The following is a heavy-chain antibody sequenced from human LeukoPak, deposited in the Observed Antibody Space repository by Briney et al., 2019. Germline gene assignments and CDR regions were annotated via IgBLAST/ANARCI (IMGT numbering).Heavy chain of an antibody. CDR3: ARVRHDYGDLNWFDP. V-gene: IGHV4-34*01. J-gene: IGHJ5*02. Sequence: PSETLSLTCAVYGGSFSGYYWSWIRQPPGKGLEWIGEINHSGSTNYNPSLKSRVTISVDTSKNQFSLKLSSVTAADTAVYYCARVRHDYGDLNWFDPWGQGTLVTVSS. CDR2: INHSGST. D-gene: IGHD4-17*01. CDR1: GGSFSGYY.